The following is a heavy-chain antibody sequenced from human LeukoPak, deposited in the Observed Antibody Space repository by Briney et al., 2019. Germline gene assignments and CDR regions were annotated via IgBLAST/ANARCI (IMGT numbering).Heavy chain of an antibody. Sequence: SETLSLTCTVSGGSISSYFWNWIRQPPGKGLEWIGSIFYSGSTNYNPSHKSRVTISVDTSKNQFSLKLSSVTAADTAVYYCARGPYSSGRYIDYWGRGTLVTVSS. CDR3: ARGPYSSGRYIDY. D-gene: IGHD3-10*01. J-gene: IGHJ4*02. V-gene: IGHV4-59*01. CDR1: GGSISSYF. CDR2: IFYSGST.